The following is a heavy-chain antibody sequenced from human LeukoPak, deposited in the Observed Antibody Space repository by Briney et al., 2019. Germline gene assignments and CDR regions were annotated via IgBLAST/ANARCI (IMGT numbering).Heavy chain of an antibody. J-gene: IGHJ5*01. V-gene: IGHV4-39*07. Sequence: SETLSLTCTVSGGSISSSSYYWGWIRQPPGKGLEWIGSIYYSGSTYYNPSLKSRVTISVDTSKNQFSLKLSSVTAADTAVYYCARMTYYYGSGSYVWFDPWGQGTLFTVSS. CDR2: IYYSGST. CDR3: ARMTYYYGSGSYVWFDP. CDR1: GGSISSSSYY. D-gene: IGHD3-10*01.